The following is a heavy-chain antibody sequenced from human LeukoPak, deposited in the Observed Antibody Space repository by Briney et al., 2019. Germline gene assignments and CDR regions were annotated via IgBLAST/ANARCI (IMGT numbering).Heavy chain of an antibody. CDR3: AKVAHTVNTAMVYYFDY. D-gene: IGHD5-18*01. J-gene: IGHJ4*02. Sequence: GGSLRLSCAASGFTFSSYGMHWVRQAPGKGLEWVAVISYDGSNKYYADSVKGRFTISRDNSKNTLYLQMNSLRAEDTAVYYCAKVAHTVNTAMVYYFDYWGQGTLVTVSS. V-gene: IGHV3-30*18. CDR2: ISYDGSNK. CDR1: GFTFSSYG.